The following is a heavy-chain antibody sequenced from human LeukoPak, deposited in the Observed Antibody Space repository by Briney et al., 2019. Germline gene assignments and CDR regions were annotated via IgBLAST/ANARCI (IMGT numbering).Heavy chain of an antibody. Sequence: PGGSLRLSCAAAGFTFSSYAMSWVRQAPGKGLEWVSAISGSGGSTYYADSVKGGFTISRDNSKNTLYLKMNSLSAEDTAVYYCAKVEHYGWGSYRPNPLGYYGMDVWGQGTTVTVSS. CDR3: AKVEHYGWGSYRPNPLGYYGMDV. D-gene: IGHD3-16*02. J-gene: IGHJ6*02. CDR2: ISGSGGST. V-gene: IGHV3-23*01. CDR1: GFTFSSYA.